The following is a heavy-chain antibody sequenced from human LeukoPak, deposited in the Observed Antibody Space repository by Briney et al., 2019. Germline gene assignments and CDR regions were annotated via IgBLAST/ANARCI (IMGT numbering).Heavy chain of an antibody. CDR3: TLIQGWGSGSYYRDF. CDR1: GYTFTSYY. D-gene: IGHD3-10*01. Sequence: ASVKVSCKASGYTFTSYYMHWVRQAPGQGLEWMGIINPSGGSTSYAQKFQGRVTMTRDTSTSTVYMELSSLRSEDTAVYYCTLIQGWGSGSYYRDFWGQGTLVTVSS. J-gene: IGHJ4*02. V-gene: IGHV1-46*01. CDR2: INPSGGST.